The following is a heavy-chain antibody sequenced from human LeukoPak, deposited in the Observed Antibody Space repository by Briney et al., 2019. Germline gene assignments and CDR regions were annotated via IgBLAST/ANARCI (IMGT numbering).Heavy chain of an antibody. Sequence: GGSLRLSCAASGFTFKIAMSWVRQPPGKGLEWVSTISSSGGSTYYAASVKGRFTISRDNSKNTLFLQMNSLRAEDTAIYYCAKGGHSYGDAFDYWGQGTLVTVSS. CDR1: GFTFKIA. J-gene: IGHJ4*02. CDR3: AKGGHSYGDAFDY. V-gene: IGHV3-23*01. D-gene: IGHD5-18*01. CDR2: ISSSGGST.